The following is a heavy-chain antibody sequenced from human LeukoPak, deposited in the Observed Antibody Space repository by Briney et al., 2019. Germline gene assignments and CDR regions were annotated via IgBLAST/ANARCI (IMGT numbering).Heavy chain of an antibody. CDR2: INHSGST. CDR3: ARHSRAYYYGSGSYVDWFDP. J-gene: IGHJ5*02. D-gene: IGHD3-10*01. V-gene: IGHV4-34*01. Sequence: SETLSLTCAVYGGSFSGYYWSWIRQPPGKGLEWIGEINHSGSTNYNPSLKSRVTISVDTSKNQFSLKLSSVTAADTAVYYCARHSRAYYYGSGSYVDWFDPWGQGTLVTVSS. CDR1: GGSFSGYY.